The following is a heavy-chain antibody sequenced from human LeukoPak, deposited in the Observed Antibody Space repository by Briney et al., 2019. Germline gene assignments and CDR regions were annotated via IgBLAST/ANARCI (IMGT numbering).Heavy chain of an antibody. CDR1: GGSISSGGHY. CDR2: ISSTGST. D-gene: IGHD3-3*01. V-gene: IGHV4-61*02. Sequence: SETLSLTCTVSGGSISSGGHYWSWVRQPAGKGLEYLGRISSTGSTNYNPSLRSRVTISADTSKNQFSLKLSSVTAADTAVYYCACTYYDFWSGFDWRFDYWGQGTLVTVSS. J-gene: IGHJ4*02. CDR3: ACTYYDFWSGFDWRFDY.